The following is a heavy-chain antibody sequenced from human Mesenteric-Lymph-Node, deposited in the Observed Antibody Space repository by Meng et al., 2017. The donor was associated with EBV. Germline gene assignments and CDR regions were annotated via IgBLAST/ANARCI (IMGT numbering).Heavy chain of an antibody. J-gene: IGHJ4*02. V-gene: IGHV1-2*04. Sequence: QVHRVQSGAEVKKPGASVKGSCKASGYTFTGYYLHWVRQAPGQGLEWMGWINPNSGDTNYAQKFQGWVTMTRDTSINTAYMELSSLRSDATAVYYCATLPAASTPHFSAWGQGTLVTVSS. CDR2: INPNSGDT. CDR1: GYTFTGYY. CDR3: ATLPAASTPHFSA. D-gene: IGHD2-2*01.